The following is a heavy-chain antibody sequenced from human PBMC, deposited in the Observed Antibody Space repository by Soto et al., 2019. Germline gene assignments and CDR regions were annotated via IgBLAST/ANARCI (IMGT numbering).Heavy chain of an antibody. CDR2: INHSGST. V-gene: IGHV4-34*01. J-gene: IGHJ4*02. CDR3: ARGTNLRCFD. D-gene: IGHD3-9*01. Sequence: WTWIRQPPGKGLEWIGEINHSGSTNYNPSVESRVTISVDTSKNQFSLKLSSVTAADTAVYYCARGTNLRCFDWGQGTLVTVSS.